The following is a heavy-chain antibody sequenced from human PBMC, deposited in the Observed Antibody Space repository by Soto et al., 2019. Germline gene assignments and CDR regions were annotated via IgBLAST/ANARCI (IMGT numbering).Heavy chain of an antibody. CDR1: GGSISSGDYY. D-gene: IGHD3-10*01. J-gene: IGHJ4*02. Sequence: QVQLQESGPGLVKPSQTLSLTCTVSGGSISSGDYYWSWIRQPPGKGLEWIGYIYYSGSTYYNPSLKRRVTIPVDASKNHFSLKLICATAADTAVYYCSGGPDDYYYGSGSYYNYYFDYWGQGTLVTVSS. CDR2: IYYSGST. V-gene: IGHV4-30-4*01. CDR3: SGGPDDYYYGSGSYYNYYFDY.